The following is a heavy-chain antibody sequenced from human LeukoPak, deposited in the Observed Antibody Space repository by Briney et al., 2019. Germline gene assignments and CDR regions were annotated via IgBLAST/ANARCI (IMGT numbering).Heavy chain of an antibody. CDR2: IWFDGGKI. J-gene: IGHJ4*02. CDR1: GFPFSSYV. V-gene: IGHV3-33*01. D-gene: IGHD6-19*01. CDR3: ARDYYGSGWYGDY. Sequence: QPGGSLRLSCAASGFPFSSYVMHWLRQTPGKGLEWVAVIWFDGGKIYYADSVKGRFTISRDNSKNTLYLQMNSLRAEDTAVYHCARDYYGSGWYGDYWGQGTLVTVSS.